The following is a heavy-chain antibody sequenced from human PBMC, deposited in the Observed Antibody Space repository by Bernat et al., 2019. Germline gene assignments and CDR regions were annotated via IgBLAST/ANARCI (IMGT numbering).Heavy chain of an antibody. CDR1: GFTFGDHY. D-gene: IGHD3-9*01. V-gene: IGHV3-11*06. Sequence: QVQLVESGGGLVKPGGSLRLSCAASGFTFGDHYMNWIRQAPGKGLEWVSYISNTGSYTHYADSLKGRFTISRDNAKNSLYLQMNSLRAEDTAVYYCARDRRYFDWLSGGYFDYWGQGTLVTVSS. J-gene: IGHJ4*02. CDR2: ISNTGSYT. CDR3: ARDRRYFDWLSGGYFDY.